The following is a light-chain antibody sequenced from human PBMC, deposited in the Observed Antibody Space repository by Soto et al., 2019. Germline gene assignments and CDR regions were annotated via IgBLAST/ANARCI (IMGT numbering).Light chain of an antibody. J-gene: IGKJ5*01. Sequence: DTQMTRSPSSLSASVGDRVTITCRASQGISGYLSWFQQKPGKAPKLLIYAASTLQSGVPPRFSGSGSGTDFTLTISSLQPEDFATYYCQQAHGTFGQGTRLEIK. CDR2: AAS. CDR3: QQAHGT. V-gene: IGKV1-39*01. CDR1: QGISGY.